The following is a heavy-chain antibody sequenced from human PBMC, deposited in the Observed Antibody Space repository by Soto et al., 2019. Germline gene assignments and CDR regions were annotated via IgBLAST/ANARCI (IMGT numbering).Heavy chain of an antibody. V-gene: IGHV3-53*01. CDR1: GITVSSYY. Sequence: GGSLRLSCSVSGITVSSYYMSWVRQAAGKGLEWVSVIYAGTITYYADSVKGRFTIYRDNSKNTLNLEMNSLRVEDTAVYYCARIPYDNSGTIFDYWGQGTLVTVSS. D-gene: IGHD3-22*01. CDR2: IYAGTIT. J-gene: IGHJ4*02. CDR3: ARIPYDNSGTIFDY.